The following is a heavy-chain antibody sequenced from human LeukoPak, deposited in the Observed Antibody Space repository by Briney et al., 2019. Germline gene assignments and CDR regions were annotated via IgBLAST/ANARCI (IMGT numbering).Heavy chain of an antibody. V-gene: IGHV4-39*02. J-gene: IGHJ2*01. CDR1: GDSISSRSYY. CDR2: IHSSVST. CDR3: ANSLGGDYGWFGGQFGL. D-gene: IGHD4-17*01. Sequence: PSETLSLTCTVSGDSISSRSYYCASVSQAPVNWLEWIGRIHSSVSTYYNPSLKSRLTLSVDTSKNLFSLRLISVTAADTAVYYCANSLGGDYGWFGGQFGLWGGGTLVTVSS.